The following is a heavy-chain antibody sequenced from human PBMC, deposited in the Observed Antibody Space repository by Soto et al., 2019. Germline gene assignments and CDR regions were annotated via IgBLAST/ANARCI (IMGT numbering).Heavy chain of an antibody. D-gene: IGHD3-9*01. J-gene: IGHJ4*02. Sequence: QVQLVQSGAEVKKPGASVKVSCKASGYTFTSYYMHWVRQAPGQGLEWMGIINPSGGSTSYAKKCQGKVIMTRDTSTSTVYMELSSLRSEDTAVYYCARVGILRYFDWSGYFDYWGQGTLVTVSS. CDR1: GYTFTSYY. CDR3: ARVGILRYFDWSGYFDY. CDR2: INPSGGST. V-gene: IGHV1-46*03.